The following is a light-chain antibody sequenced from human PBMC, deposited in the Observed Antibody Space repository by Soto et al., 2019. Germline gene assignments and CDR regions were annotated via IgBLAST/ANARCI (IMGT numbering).Light chain of an antibody. V-gene: IGLV2-23*01. CDR3: SSYAGSNNLV. J-gene: IGLJ2*01. Sequence: QSVLTQPASVSGSPGQSITISCTGTSSDVVNDLLVSWYQQQPGKAPKLMIYEGTKRPAGVSDRFSGSKSGNTASLTISGLQAEDEADYYCSSYAGSNNLVFGGGTKLTVL. CDR2: EGT. CDR1: SSDVVNDLL.